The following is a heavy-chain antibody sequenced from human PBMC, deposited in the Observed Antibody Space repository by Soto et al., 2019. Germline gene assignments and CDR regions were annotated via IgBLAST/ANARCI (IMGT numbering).Heavy chain of an antibody. CDR3: ARGEDTAMVYFDY. CDR1: GGSFSGYY. V-gene: IGHV4-34*01. J-gene: IGHJ4*02. CDR2: INHSGST. Sequence: PSETLSLTCAVYGGSFSGYYWSWIRQPPGKGLERIGEINHSGSTNYNPSLKSRVTISVDTSKNQFSLKLSSVTAADTAVYYCARGEDTAMVYFDYWGQGTLGTVS. D-gene: IGHD5-18*01.